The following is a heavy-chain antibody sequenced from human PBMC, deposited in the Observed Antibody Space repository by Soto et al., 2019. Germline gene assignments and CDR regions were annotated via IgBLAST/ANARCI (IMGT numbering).Heavy chain of an antibody. CDR1: GGTFSSYA. J-gene: IGHJ5*02. Sequence: SVKVSCKASGGTFSSYAISWVRQAPGQGLEWMGGIIPIFGTANYAQKFQGRVTITADESTSTAYMELSSLRSEDTAVYYCARDWDSSAAFDPWGQGTLVTVSS. CDR2: IIPIFGTA. CDR3: ARDWDSSAAFDP. D-gene: IGHD6-19*01. V-gene: IGHV1-69*13.